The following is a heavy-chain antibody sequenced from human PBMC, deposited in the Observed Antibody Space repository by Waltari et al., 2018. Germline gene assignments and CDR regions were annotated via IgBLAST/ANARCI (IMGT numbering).Heavy chain of an antibody. CDR3: ARSDGYDWKYYFDY. J-gene: IGHJ4*02. V-gene: IGHV4-39*07. Sequence: HLQASGPGLVSPSETLSPTCNVSGVSITGSKYYWGWIRLPPGKGPDWIGSSYSRALPYGNTSLKSRVTSSIEAAEKQFCLKLSAMRAADTAVYFCARSDGYDWKYYFDYWGQGTLVTVSS. D-gene: IGHD1-1*01. CDR2: SYSRALP. CDR1: GVSITGSKYY.